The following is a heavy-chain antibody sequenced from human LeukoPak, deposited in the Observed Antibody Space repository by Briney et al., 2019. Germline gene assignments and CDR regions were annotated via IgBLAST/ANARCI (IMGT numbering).Heavy chain of an antibody. Sequence: GGSQRHFCEAPGLPFDDYGMSWVRQAPGKGLEWVSGINWNGGSTGYADSVQGRFTRARDNAKNPLYLQMNSLRAEDTAVYYCSKALYSGGSNGVDSWGQENGLSVSS. CDR1: GLPFDDYG. CDR3: SKALYSGGSNGVDS. D-gene: IGHD2-15*01. V-gene: IGHV3-20*04. J-gene: IGHJ4*02. CDR2: INWNGGST.